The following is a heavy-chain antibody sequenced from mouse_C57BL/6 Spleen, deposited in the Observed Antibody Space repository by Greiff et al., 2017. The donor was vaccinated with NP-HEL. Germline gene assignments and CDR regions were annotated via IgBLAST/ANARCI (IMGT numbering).Heavy chain of an antibody. CDR3: ARRDPNGVYAMDY. J-gene: IGHJ4*01. CDR2: ISSGSSTI. D-gene: IGHD4-1*01. V-gene: IGHV5-17*01. CDR1: GFTFSDYG. Sequence: EVQRVESGGGLVKPGGSLKLSCAASGFTFSDYGMHWVRQAPEKGLEWVAYISSGSSTIYYADTVKGRFTISRDNAKNTLFLQMTSLRSEDTAMYYCARRDPNGVYAMDYWGQGTSVTVSS.